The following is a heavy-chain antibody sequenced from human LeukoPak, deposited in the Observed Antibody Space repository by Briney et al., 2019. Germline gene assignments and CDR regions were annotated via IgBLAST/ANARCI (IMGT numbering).Heavy chain of an antibody. J-gene: IGHJ4*02. D-gene: IGHD3-22*01. CDR3: ARASYDSRGYYAY. Sequence: GASVKVSCKASGYIFTDYYMHWVRQAPGQELGWMGRINPNSGGTNYAQKFQGRVTMTRDTSISTAYMQLSWLRSDDTAVYYCARASYDSRGYYAYWGQGTLVTVSS. CDR2: INPNSGGT. V-gene: IGHV1-2*06. CDR1: GYIFTDYY.